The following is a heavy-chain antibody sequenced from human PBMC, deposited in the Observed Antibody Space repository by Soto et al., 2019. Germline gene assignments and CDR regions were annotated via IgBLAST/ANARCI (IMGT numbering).Heavy chain of an antibody. CDR3: ARDQGVVVTADNWFDP. CDR2: IFSSGST. CDR1: GGSITDYS. Sequence: SETLSLTCTVSGGSITDYSWVWIRQPAGKGLEWIGRIFSSGSTNYNPSPKGRITMSLDTSKNQFSLKLNSATATDTAVYFCARDQGVVVTADNWFDPWGQGILVTVSS. J-gene: IGHJ5*02. D-gene: IGHD2-21*02. V-gene: IGHV4-4*07.